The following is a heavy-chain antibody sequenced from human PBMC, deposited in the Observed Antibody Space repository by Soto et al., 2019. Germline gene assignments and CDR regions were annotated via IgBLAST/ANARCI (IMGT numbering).Heavy chain of an antibody. CDR2: IYYSGST. CDR1: GCSIRSYD. V-gene: IGHV4-59*01. J-gene: IGHJ3*02. D-gene: IGHD1-26*01. Sequence: SETLSLTCPVAGCSIRSYDWSWLRPPPGKGLEWIGYIYYSGSTNYTPSLKSRVTISVDTSKNQFSLKLSSVTAADTAVYYCASDSHSLLPAFDIWGHGTMVTVSS. CDR3: ASDSHSLLPAFDI.